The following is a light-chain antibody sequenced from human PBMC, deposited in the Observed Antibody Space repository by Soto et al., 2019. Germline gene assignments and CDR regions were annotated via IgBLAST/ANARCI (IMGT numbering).Light chain of an antibody. CDR2: DVS. V-gene: IGKV4-1*01. CDR1: QNILYSSNNKNY. J-gene: IGKJ5*01. Sequence: DVVMTQSPDSLAVSLGERSTINCQSSQNILYSSNNKNYLAWYQQKPGQPPRLLIYDVSNRATGIPARFSGSGSGTDFTLTISSLQSEDFAVYYCQQYDKWPPITFGQGTRLEI. CDR3: QQYDKWPPIT.